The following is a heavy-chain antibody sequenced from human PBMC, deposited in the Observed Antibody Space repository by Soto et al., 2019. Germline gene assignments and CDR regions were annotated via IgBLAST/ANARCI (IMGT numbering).Heavy chain of an antibody. CDR3: ASKLGAYFDS. CDR1: GYSISSGYY. Sequence: SETLSLTCAVSGYSISSGYYWGWIRQPPGMGLEWIGSIYDSETTDYNPSLKSRVTISVDTSKNQFSLRLSSVTAADTAVYYCASKLGAYFDSWGQGTLVTVSS. J-gene: IGHJ4*02. D-gene: IGHD7-27*01. V-gene: IGHV4-38-2*01. CDR2: IYDSETT.